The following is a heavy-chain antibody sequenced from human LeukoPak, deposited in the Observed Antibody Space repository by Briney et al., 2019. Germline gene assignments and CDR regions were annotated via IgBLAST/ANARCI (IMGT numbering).Heavy chain of an antibody. J-gene: IGHJ6*02. CDR3: ARDHQNSSSWYQLISQGKYYYYGMDV. V-gene: IGHV3-7*01. Sequence: PGGSQRLSCAASGFTFSSYWMSWVRQAPGKGLEWVANIKQDGSEKYYVDSVKGRFTISRDNAKNSLYLQMNSLRAEDTAVYYCARDHQNSSSWYQLISQGKYYYYGMDVWGQGTTVTVSS. CDR2: IKQDGSEK. CDR1: GFTFSSYW. D-gene: IGHD6-13*01.